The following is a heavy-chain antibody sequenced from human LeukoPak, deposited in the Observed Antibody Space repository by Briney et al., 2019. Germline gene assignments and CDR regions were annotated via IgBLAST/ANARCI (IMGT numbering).Heavy chain of an antibody. Sequence: PSETLSLTCTVSGGSISSYYWSWIRQPPGKGLEWIGYIYYSGSTNYNPSLKSRVTISVDTSKNQFSLKLSSVTAADTAVYYCARRAAAGTIRSYYFDYWGQGTLVTVSS. V-gene: IGHV4-59*01. CDR3: ARRAAAGTIRSYYFDY. CDR2: IYYSGST. CDR1: GGSISSYY. D-gene: IGHD6-13*01. J-gene: IGHJ4*02.